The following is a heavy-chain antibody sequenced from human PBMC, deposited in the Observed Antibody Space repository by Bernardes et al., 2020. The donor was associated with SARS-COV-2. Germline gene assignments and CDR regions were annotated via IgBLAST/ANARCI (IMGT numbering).Heavy chain of an antibody. J-gene: IGHJ4*02. CDR3: ARTRTTISTTGIPVDY. Sequence: ASVKVSCKASGYTFTAYFIHWVRQAPGQRLEWMGWINPTTGGTTYVQKFQGRVTMTRDTSITTAYMELSWLGSDDTAIYYCARTRTTISTTGIPVDYWGQGTLVTVSS. CDR1: GYTFTAYF. D-gene: IGHD2-21*02. CDR2: INPTTGGT. V-gene: IGHV1-2*02.